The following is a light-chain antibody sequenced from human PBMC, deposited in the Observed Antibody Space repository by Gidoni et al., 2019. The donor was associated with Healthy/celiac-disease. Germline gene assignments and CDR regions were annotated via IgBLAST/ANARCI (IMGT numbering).Light chain of an antibody. CDR1: SSDVGSYNL. Sequence: AALTQHATVSGAPGQSSTIACTGTSSDVGSYNLVSWYHQHPGKAPTLMLYEVSKRPSGVSPRFSGSQSGNTASLPISGLQAEDEADYYCCSYAGSSTFDVFGTGTKVTVL. CDR2: EVS. CDR3: CSYAGSSTFDV. J-gene: IGLJ1*01. V-gene: IGLV2-23*02.